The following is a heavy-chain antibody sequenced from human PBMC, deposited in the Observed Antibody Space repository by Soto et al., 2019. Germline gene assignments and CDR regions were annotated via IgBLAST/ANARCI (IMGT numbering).Heavy chain of an antibody. V-gene: IGHV3-7*03. CDR1: GFIFSSYW. D-gene: IGHD1-26*01. Sequence: GGSLRLSCGASGFIFSSYWMNWVRQVPGKGLEWLANIKQDGSEKYYLDSVKGRFSISRDNVKNSLYLQMNSLGAEDSAVYYCARGLPTWRNDAFDIWGQGTMVTVSS. CDR2: IKQDGSEK. J-gene: IGHJ3*02. CDR3: ARGLPTWRNDAFDI.